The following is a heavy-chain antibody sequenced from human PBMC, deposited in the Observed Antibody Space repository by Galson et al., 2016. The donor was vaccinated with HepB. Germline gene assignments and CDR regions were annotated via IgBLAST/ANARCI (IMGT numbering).Heavy chain of an antibody. CDR3: AKVGGGSGYGLLPFDY. Sequence: SLRLSCVASGFPFSSYAMNWVRQAPGKGLEWVSGISGSGGSTYYSDSLKDRFTVSRDNSKTTLYLQMNSLRAEDTAIYYCAKVGGGSGYGLLPFDYWGQGTLVTVSS. CDR2: ISGSGGST. V-gene: IGHV3-23*01. D-gene: IGHD5-12*01. CDR1: GFPFSSYA. J-gene: IGHJ4*02.